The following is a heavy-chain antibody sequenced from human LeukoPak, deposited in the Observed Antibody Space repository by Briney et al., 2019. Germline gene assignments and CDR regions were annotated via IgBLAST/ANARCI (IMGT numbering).Heavy chain of an antibody. CDR2: IWYDGSNK. CDR1: GFTFSSYG. V-gene: IGHV3-33*01. J-gene: IGHJ4*02. D-gene: IGHD3-22*01. Sequence: GGSLRLSCVVSGFTFSSYGMHWVRQAPGKGLEWVALIWYDGSNKYCADSVKGRFTISRDNSKNTLYLQMNSLRADDTAVYYCARDVFTTYDTGGGYFDYWGQGTLVTVSS. CDR3: ARDVFTTYDTGGGYFDY.